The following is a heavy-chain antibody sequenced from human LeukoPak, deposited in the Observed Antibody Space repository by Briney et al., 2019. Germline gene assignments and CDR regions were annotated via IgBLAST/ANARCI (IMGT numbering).Heavy chain of an antibody. D-gene: IGHD1-14*01. CDR2: IYYSGST. CDR1: GGSISSYY. CDR3: ARHVTGYYFDS. Sequence: SETLSLTCTVSGGSISSYYWSWIRQTPGKGLEWIGDIYYSGSTNYNPSLKSRVTISFDTSKNQFSLKLSSVTAADTAVYYCARHVTGYYFDSWGQGTLVTVSS. V-gene: IGHV4-59*08. J-gene: IGHJ4*02.